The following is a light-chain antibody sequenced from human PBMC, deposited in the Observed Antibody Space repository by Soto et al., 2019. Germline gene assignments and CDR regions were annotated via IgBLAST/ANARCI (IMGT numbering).Light chain of an antibody. V-gene: IGKV3-20*01. CDR2: GAS. CDR3: QQYGASPST. J-gene: IGKJ3*01. CDR1: QPVFIRY. Sequence: ETVLTQSPGTLSLSPGERATLSCRASQPVFIRYLAWYQQKPGQAPRLLIYGASSRATGIPDRFSGSGSGTDFTLTISRLQPEDFAVYYCQQYGASPSTFGPGTKVDIK.